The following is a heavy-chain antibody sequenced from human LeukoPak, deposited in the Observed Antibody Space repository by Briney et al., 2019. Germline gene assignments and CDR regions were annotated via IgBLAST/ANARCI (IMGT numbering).Heavy chain of an antibody. CDR1: GGTFSSYA. CDR2: IIPIFGTA. Sequence: SVKVSCKASGGTFSSYAISWVRQAPGQGLEWMGGIIPIFGTANYAQKFQGRVTMTRDMSTSTVYMELSSLRSEDTAVYYCARGLRPKGHAFDIWGQGTMVTVSS. V-gene: IGHV1-69*05. D-gene: IGHD3-16*01. J-gene: IGHJ3*02. CDR3: ARGLRPKGHAFDI.